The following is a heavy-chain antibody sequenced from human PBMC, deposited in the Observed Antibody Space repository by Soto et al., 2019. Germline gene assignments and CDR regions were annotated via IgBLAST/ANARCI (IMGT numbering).Heavy chain of an antibody. Sequence: EVQLVESGGGLVQPGGSLRLSCAVSGFTFGSYWMNWVRLIPGKGLEWVAYIKPDGSATYYVDSVKGRFTISRDNSKNTVYLQMNSLSAEDTAMYYCAKDAVPGDGLWLVSDWGQGTQVTVS. CDR1: GFTFGSYW. V-gene: IGHV3-7*03. CDR3: AKDAVPGDGLWLVSD. D-gene: IGHD2-21*02. CDR2: IKPDGSAT. J-gene: IGHJ4*02.